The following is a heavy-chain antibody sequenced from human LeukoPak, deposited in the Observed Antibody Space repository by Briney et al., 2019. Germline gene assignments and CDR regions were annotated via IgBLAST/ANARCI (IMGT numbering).Heavy chain of an antibody. CDR1: GFTVRSNY. Sequence: GGPRSLSCAASGFTVRSNYMSWVRKAPGKGLEWAPIIYSGGRTYYADSVKGRFTISRDNSKNTLYLQMNSLRAEDTAVYYCAREPRTSTVTTIGYWGQGTLVTVSS. CDR3: AREPRTSTVTTIGY. V-gene: IGHV3-53*01. CDR2: IYSGGRT. D-gene: IGHD4-17*01. J-gene: IGHJ4*02.